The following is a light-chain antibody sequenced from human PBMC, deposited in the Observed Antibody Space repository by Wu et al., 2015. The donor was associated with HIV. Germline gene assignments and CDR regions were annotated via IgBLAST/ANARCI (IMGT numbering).Light chain of an antibody. CDR1: QSISTY. V-gene: IGKV1-39*01. CDR2: AAS. Sequence: DIQMTQSPSSLSASVGDRVTITCRASQSISTYLNWYQQTPGKAPKLLIYAASSLQSGVPSRFSGSGSGTDLTLTITSLQPDDFATYYCQQSYSTPPTFGQGTKVEIK. J-gene: IGKJ1*01. CDR3: QQSYSTPPT.